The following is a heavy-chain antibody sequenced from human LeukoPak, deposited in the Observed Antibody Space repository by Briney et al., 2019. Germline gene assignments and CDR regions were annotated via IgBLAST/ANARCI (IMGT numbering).Heavy chain of an antibody. D-gene: IGHD4-17*01. CDR1: GFAFSDYY. J-gene: IGHJ4*02. V-gene: IGHV3-11*01. CDR3: ARENETVTMGDY. CDR2: ISSSGSTI. Sequence: GGSLRLSCAASGFAFSDYYMSWIRQAPGKGLEWVSYISSSGSTIYYADSVKGRFTISRDDAKNSLYLQMNSLRAEDTAVYYCARENETVTMGDYWGQGALVTVSS.